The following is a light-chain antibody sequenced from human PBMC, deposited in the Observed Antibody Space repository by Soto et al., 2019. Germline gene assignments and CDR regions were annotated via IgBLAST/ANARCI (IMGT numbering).Light chain of an antibody. J-gene: IGLJ1*01. CDR3: CSYAGRSTSPYV. CDR2: DVS. Sequence: QSVLTPPRSVSGSPGQSVTISCTGTSSDVGGYNYVSWYQQHPGKVPRLMIHDVSKRPSGVPDRFSGSKSGNTASLTISGLQAEDEADYYCCSYAGRSTSPYVFGTGTKVTVL. CDR1: SSDVGGYNY. V-gene: IGLV2-11*01.